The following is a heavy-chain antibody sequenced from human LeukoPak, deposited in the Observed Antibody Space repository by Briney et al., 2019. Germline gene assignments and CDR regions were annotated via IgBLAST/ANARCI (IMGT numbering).Heavy chain of an antibody. Sequence: GGSLRLSCAASRVTFSSYGMHWVRQAPGKGLEWVAFIRYDGSNKYYADSVKGRFTTSRDNSKNTLYLQMNSLRAEDTAVYYCAKDSSTSVRAFDIWGQGTMVTVSS. J-gene: IGHJ3*02. CDR1: RVTFSSYG. D-gene: IGHD2-2*01. V-gene: IGHV3-30*02. CDR2: IRYDGSNK. CDR3: AKDSSTSVRAFDI.